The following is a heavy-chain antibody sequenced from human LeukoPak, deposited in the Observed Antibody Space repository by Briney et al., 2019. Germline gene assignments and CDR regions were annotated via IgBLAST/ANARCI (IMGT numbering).Heavy chain of an antibody. D-gene: IGHD4-17*01. CDR3: ARGMTTVTAETALGF. CDR1: GGTFSSYA. CDR2: IIPIFGTA. Sequence: GASVKVSCKASGGTFSSYAISWVRQAPGQGLEWMGGIIPIFGTANYAQKFQGRVTMSRDTSTSTVYMELSSLRSEDTAVYYCARGMTTVTAETALGFWGQGTLVTVSS. J-gene: IGHJ4*02. V-gene: IGHV1-69*05.